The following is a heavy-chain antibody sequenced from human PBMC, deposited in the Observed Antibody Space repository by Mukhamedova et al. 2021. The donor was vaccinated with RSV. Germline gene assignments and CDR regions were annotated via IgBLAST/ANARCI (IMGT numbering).Heavy chain of an antibody. Sequence: VRQAPGKGLEWVSVIYSGGSSTYYADSVKGRFTISRDNSKNTLYLQMNSLRAEDTAVYYCAKGSSGYCSSTSRYPHNWFDPWGQG. CDR2: IYSGGSST. J-gene: IGHJ5*02. CDR3: AKGSSGYCSSTSRYPHNWFDP. D-gene: IGHD2-2*01. V-gene: IGHV3-23*03.